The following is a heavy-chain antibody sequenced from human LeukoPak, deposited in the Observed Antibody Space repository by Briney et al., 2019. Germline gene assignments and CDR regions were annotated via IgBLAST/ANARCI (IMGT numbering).Heavy chain of an antibody. CDR3: AKGGHADYGDYSHLRYFDL. D-gene: IGHD4-17*01. J-gene: IGHJ2*01. V-gene: IGHV3-30-3*01. Sequence: GGSLRLSCAASGFTFSSYAMHWVRQAPGKGLEWVAVISYDGSNKYYADSVKGRFTISRDNSKNTLYLQMNSLRAEDTAVYYCAKGGHADYGDYSHLRYFDLWGRGTLVTVSS. CDR1: GFTFSSYA. CDR2: ISYDGSNK.